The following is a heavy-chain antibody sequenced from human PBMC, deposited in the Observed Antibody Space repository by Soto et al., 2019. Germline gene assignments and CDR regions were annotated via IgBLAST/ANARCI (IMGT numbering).Heavy chain of an antibody. J-gene: IGHJ4*02. CDR3: AREAGWQRMVPYD. V-gene: IGHV1-18*04. CDR1: GYTFTSYG. Sequence: QVQLVQSGTEVKKPGASVNVSCKAFGYTFTSYGFSWVRQVHGQGLEWLGWISASNGDTQYAQTMKGRLTVTTDTSTTTVHMELRSLTPADTAVYYCAREAGWQRMVPYDWGQGTLVTVS. CDR2: ISASNGDT. D-gene: IGHD6-25*01.